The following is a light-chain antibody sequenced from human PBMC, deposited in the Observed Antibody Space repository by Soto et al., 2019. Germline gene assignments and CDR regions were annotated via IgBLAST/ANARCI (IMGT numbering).Light chain of an antibody. CDR2: EVT. Sequence: QSALTQPPSASGSPGQSVTISCTGTSSDVGGYNYVSWYQQHPGKAPKLMIYEVTKRPSGVPDRFSGSKSGNTASLTVSGLQDEDEADYYCSSYAGSSSRDVFGAGTKLTVL. CDR1: SSDVGGYNY. V-gene: IGLV2-8*01. CDR3: SSYAGSSSRDV. J-gene: IGLJ1*01.